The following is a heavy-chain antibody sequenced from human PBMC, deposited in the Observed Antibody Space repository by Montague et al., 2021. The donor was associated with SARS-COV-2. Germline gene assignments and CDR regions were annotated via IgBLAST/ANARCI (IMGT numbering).Heavy chain of an antibody. D-gene: IGHD6-13*01. CDR3: ASHPVFQQLYS. V-gene: IGHV4-59*12. Sequence: SETLSLTCSVSGGSTSNYYWTWIRQSPGKGLQWIGYIIHTGSTKYNPSLKSRVTMSLDTSKNHFSLRLTSVTAADTATYFCASHPVFQQLYSWGQGTLVSVSS. CDR2: IIHTGST. CDR1: GGSTSNYY. J-gene: IGHJ4*02.